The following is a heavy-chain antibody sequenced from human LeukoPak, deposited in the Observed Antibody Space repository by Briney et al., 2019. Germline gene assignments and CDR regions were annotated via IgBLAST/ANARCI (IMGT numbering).Heavy chain of an antibody. CDR1: GGSISSGGYY. Sequence: SSQTLSLTCTVSGGSISSGGYYWSWIRQPPGKGLEWIGYIYHSGSTYYNPSLKSRVTISVDTSKNRFSLKLSSVTAADTAVYYCARDKFSSDSSGYYYYYYYGMDVWGQGTTVTVSS. D-gene: IGHD3-22*01. V-gene: IGHV4-30-2*05. CDR3: ARDKFSSDSSGYYYYYYYGMDV. J-gene: IGHJ6*02. CDR2: IYHSGST.